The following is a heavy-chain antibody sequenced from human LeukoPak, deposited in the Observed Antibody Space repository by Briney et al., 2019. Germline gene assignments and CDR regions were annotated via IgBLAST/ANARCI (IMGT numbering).Heavy chain of an antibody. Sequence: GGSLRLSCAGSGFTFSSYAMSWVRQAPGKGLEWVAIISGNTGTTYYADSVKGRFTISRDNSNKTLYLHMTSLRAEGTAVYYCAKAPPYYYDSSGYHDYWGQGTLVTVSS. V-gene: IGHV3-23*01. D-gene: IGHD3-22*01. CDR3: AKAPPYYYDSSGYHDY. CDR2: ISGNTGTT. CDR1: GFTFSSYA. J-gene: IGHJ4*02.